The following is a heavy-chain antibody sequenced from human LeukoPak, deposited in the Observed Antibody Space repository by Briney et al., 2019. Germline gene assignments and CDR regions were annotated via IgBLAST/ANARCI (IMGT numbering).Heavy chain of an antibody. Sequence: PGGSQRLSCAASGFTFSSYAMSWVRQAPGKGLEWVSAISGSGGSTYYADSVKGRFTISRDNSKNTLYLQMNSLRAEDTTVYYCAKDCSSTSCYDAFDIWGQGTMVTVSS. D-gene: IGHD2-2*01. J-gene: IGHJ3*02. CDR2: ISGSGGST. V-gene: IGHV3-23*01. CDR1: GFTFSSYA. CDR3: AKDCSSTSCYDAFDI.